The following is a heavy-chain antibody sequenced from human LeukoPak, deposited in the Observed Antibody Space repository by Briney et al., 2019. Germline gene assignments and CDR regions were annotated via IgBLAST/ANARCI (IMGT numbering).Heavy chain of an antibody. J-gene: IGHJ4*02. CDR2: IKSDGSST. CDR3: ALFSWPYY. CDR1: GFTFSSNW. Sequence: GGSLRLSCAASGFTFSSNWKHWVRQAPGKGLVWVSRIKSDGSSTSYADSVKGRFTIYRDNAKNTLYLQMNSLRAEDTAVYYCALFSWPYYWGQGTLVTVSS. V-gene: IGHV3-74*01.